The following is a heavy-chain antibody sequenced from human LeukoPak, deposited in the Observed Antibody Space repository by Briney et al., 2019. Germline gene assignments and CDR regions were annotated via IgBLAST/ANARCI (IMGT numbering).Heavy chain of an antibody. J-gene: IGHJ5*02. Sequence: ESGPTLVNPTQTLTLTCTFSGFSLSTSGVGVGWIRQPPGKALEWLALIYWNDDKRYSPSLKSRLTITKDTSKNQVVLTMTNMDPVDTATYYCAHGPEGGDYPSNWFDPWGQGTLVTVSS. V-gene: IGHV2-5*01. CDR1: GFSLSTSGVG. CDR2: IYWNDDK. D-gene: IGHD4-17*01. CDR3: AHGPEGGDYPSNWFDP.